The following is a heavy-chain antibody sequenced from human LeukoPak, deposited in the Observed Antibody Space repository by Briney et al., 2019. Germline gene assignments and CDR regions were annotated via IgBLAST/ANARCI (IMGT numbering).Heavy chain of an antibody. Sequence: SSETLSLTCTVSGASITSFYYNWIRQSAGKGLEWIGRIRTNGGTDYRPSLNSRVTMSVDTSKKQISLKLTSVTAADTAVYFCSRGGGYGDYWGQGILVTVSS. J-gene: IGHJ4*02. D-gene: IGHD5-12*01. V-gene: IGHV4-4*07. CDR2: IRTNGGT. CDR1: GASITSFY. CDR3: SRGGGYGDY.